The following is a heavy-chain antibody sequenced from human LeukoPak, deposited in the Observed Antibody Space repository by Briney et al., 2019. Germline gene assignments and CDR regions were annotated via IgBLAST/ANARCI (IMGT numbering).Heavy chain of an antibody. Sequence: PGGSLRLSCAASGFTFSSYGMHWVRQAPGKGLEWVAFIWYDGSNKYYADSVKGRFTISRDNSKNTLYLQMNSLRAEDTAVYYCARGSYDSSGYYFDYWGQGTLVTVSS. CDR1: GFTFSSYG. J-gene: IGHJ4*02. CDR3: ARGSYDSSGYYFDY. CDR2: IWYDGSNK. D-gene: IGHD3-22*01. V-gene: IGHV3-33*01.